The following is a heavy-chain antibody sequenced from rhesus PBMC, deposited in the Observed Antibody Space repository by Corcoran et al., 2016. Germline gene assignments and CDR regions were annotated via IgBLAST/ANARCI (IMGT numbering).Heavy chain of an antibody. CDR2: IHPGYGST. J-gene: IGHJ4*01. CDR3: AAVEVEYCTGSGCYWNYFDY. V-gene: IGHV1-70*01. CDR1: GYIFTSYV. Sequence: QEQLVQSGAEVKKPGASVKVSCKASGYIFTSYVISWLRQAPGQGFEWMGGIHPGYGSTLYAHKCKGRVTSTAEMYTSTVYMELSSLRSEDMAVYYCAAVEVEYCTGSGCYWNYFDYWGQGVLVTVSS. D-gene: IGHD2-21*01.